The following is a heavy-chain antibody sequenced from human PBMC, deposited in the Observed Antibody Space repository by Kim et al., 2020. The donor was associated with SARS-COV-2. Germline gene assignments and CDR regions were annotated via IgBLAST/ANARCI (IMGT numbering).Heavy chain of an antibody. Sequence: GGSLRLSCAASGFTFSSSWMSWVRQAPGKGLEWVANIKQDGSEKYYVDSVKGRVTISRDNAKNSLYLQMNSLRAEDTAVYDCARDDSSSWYPLYGMDV. CDR2: IKQDGSEK. V-gene: IGHV3-7*03. J-gene: IGHJ6*01. CDR3: ARDDSSSWYPLYGMDV. CDR1: GFTFSSSW. D-gene: IGHD6-13*01.